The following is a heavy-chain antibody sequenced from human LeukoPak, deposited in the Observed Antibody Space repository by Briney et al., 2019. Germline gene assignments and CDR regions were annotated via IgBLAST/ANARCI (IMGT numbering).Heavy chain of an antibody. CDR1: GFTFSTYN. J-gene: IGHJ4*02. V-gene: IGHV3-21*01. CDR3: ASYVRVVTAYPFDY. D-gene: IGHD2-21*02. CDR2: ITSGDTYI. Sequence: PGGSLRLSCAASGFTFSTYNMNWVRQAPGKGLEWVSSITSGDTYIYYADSVKGRFTISRDNAKNSLYLQMNSLRAEDTAVYYCASYVRVVTAYPFDYWGQGTLVTVSS.